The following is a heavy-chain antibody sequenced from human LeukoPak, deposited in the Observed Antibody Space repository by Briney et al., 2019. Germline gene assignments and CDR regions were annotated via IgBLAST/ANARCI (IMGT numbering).Heavy chain of an antibody. D-gene: IGHD2-21*02. CDR2: INPNSGGT. V-gene: IGHV1-2*02. J-gene: IGHJ3*02. CDR3: ARGGDCYSSENDAFDI. CDR1: GYTFTGYY. Sequence: GASVKASCKASGYTFTGYYMHWVRQAPGQGLEWMGWINPNSGGTNYAQKFQGRVTMTRDTSISTAYMELSRLRSDDTAVYYCARGGDCYSSENDAFDIWGQGTMVTVSS.